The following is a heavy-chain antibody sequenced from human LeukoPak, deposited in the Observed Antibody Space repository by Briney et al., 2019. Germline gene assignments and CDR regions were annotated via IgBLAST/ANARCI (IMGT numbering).Heavy chain of an antibody. J-gene: IGHJ4*02. CDR1: GFTFDDYA. CDR3: AKGGPGIAVAGTYFDY. CDR2: ISWNSGSI. V-gene: IGHV3-9*01. Sequence: PGGSLRLSCAASGFTFDDYAMHWVRQAPGRGLEWVSGISWNSGSIGYADSVKGRFTISRGNAKNSLYLQMNSLRAEDTALYYCAKGGPGIAVAGTYFDYWGQGTLVTVSS. D-gene: IGHD6-19*01.